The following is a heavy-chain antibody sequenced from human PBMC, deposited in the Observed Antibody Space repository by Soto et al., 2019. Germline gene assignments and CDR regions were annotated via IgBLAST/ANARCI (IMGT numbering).Heavy chain of an antibody. V-gene: IGHV3-33*01. Sequence: GGSLRLSCAASGFTFSSYGMHWVRQAPGKGLEWVAVIWYDGSNKYYADSVKGRFTISRDNSKNTLYLQMNSLRAEDTAVYYRASQPYCSSTSCSGYMDVWGKGTTVTVSS. CDR3: ASQPYCSSTSCSGYMDV. J-gene: IGHJ6*03. CDR1: GFTFSSYG. D-gene: IGHD2-2*01. CDR2: IWYDGSNK.